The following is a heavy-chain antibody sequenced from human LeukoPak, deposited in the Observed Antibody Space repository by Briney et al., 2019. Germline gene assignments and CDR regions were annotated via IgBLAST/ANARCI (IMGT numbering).Heavy chain of an antibody. CDR2: ISSSGSTI. Sequence: GRSLRPSCAASGFTFSSYEMNWVRQAPGEGLEWVSYISSSGSTIYYADSVKGRFTISRDNAKNSLYRQMNSLRSEDTAVYYCAELGITMFGGVWGRETTVSISS. V-gene: IGHV3-48*03. J-gene: IGHJ6*04. CDR1: GFTFSSYE. CDR3: AELGITMFGGV. D-gene: IGHD3-10*02.